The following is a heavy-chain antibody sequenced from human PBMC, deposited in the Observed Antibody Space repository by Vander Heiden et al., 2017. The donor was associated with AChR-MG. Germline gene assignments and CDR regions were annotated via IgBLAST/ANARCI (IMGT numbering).Heavy chain of an antibody. CDR3: AKAYSSGWYSAFHI. D-gene: IGHD6-19*01. CDR2: IEGSARST. CDR1: GFTFMIDG. V-gene: IGHV3-23*01. J-gene: IGHJ3*02. Sequence: EVSVLESGGGCVPPGGSLRPSCETSGFTFMIDGMSGDGQARGKGLDWVSSIEGSARSTYYADSVTGRFTISTDNSKITLYRQMNNLGAEDTAVYYCAKAYSSGWYSAFHIWGQGTLVTVSS.